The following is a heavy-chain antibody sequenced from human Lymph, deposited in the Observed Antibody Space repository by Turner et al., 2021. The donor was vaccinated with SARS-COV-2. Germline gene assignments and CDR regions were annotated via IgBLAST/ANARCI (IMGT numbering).Heavy chain of an antibody. J-gene: IGHJ4*02. CDR1: VGTFSSSA. CDR3: ARGAAYCSGGSCYRKGFDY. Sequence: QVQLVQSGAEVKKPGSSVKVSCKASVGTFSSSAISWVRQAPGQGLEWMGGIIPIFGTANYAQRFQGRVTITADESTSTAYMELRSLRSEDTAVYYCARGAAYCSGGSCYRKGFDYWGQGTPVTVSS. CDR2: IIPIFGTA. V-gene: IGHV1-69*01. D-gene: IGHD2-15*01.